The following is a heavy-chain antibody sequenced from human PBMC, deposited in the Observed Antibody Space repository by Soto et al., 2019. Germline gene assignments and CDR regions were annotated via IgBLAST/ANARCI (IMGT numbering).Heavy chain of an antibody. Sequence: PGGSLRLSCAASGFTFSSYAMTWVRQAPGKGLEWVSVITGSGGSTHYADSVRGRFTISRDNSNNTLYLQMNGLRAEGTAVYYCAKPNLYCTSTSCYDYWGQGTLVTVSS. D-gene: IGHD2-2*01. CDR3: AKPNLYCTSTSCYDY. CDR2: ITGSGGST. V-gene: IGHV3-23*01. CDR1: GFTFSSYA. J-gene: IGHJ4*02.